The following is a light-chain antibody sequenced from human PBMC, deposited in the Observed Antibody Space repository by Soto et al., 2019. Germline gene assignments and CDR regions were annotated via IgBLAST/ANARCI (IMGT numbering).Light chain of an antibody. V-gene: IGKV2-30*02. CDR2: KVS. CDR3: MQGKHWPWT. Sequence: DVVMTQSPLSLPVSLGQPATISCRSSQRLIHSDGYTYLNWFQQRPGQAPRRLIYKVSDREFGVPDRFRGSGSGTGFTLKISRVEAEDVGVYYCMQGKHWPWTFGQGTEVEIK. CDR1: QRLIHSDGYTY. J-gene: IGKJ1*01.